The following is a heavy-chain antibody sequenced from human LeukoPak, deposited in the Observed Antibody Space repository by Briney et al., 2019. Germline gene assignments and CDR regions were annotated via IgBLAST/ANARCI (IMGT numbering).Heavy chain of an antibody. CDR3: ARLYDSSGYLFDY. Sequence: PSETLSLTCTVSGGSISSSSYYWGWIRQPPGKGLEWIGSIYYSGSTYYSPSLKSRVTISVDTSKNQVSLKLSSVTAADTAVYYCARLYDSSGYLFDYWGQGTLVTVSS. CDR1: GGSISSSSYY. D-gene: IGHD3-22*01. J-gene: IGHJ4*02. V-gene: IGHV4-39*01. CDR2: IYYSGST.